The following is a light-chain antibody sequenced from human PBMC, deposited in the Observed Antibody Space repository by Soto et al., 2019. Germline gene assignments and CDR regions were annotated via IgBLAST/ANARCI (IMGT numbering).Light chain of an antibody. J-gene: IGKJ4*02. CDR3: QQYDSYPLT. CDR1: QDIYNY. Sequence: DIQMTQSPSSLSASVGDRVTITCRASQDIYNYLGWFQQRPGKAPKSLIYAASSLHSGVPSRFSGSGFGTDVTLTISSLQPEDFASYYCQQYDSYPLTFGGGTKVEIK. V-gene: IGKV1-16*01. CDR2: AAS.